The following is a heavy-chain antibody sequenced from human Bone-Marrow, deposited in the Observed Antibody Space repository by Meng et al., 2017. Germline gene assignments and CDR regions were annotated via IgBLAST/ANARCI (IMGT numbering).Heavy chain of an antibody. Sequence: GESLKISCTASGFTFSNYWMSWVRQAPGKGLEWVANIKQDGSEKYYVDSVKGRFTISRDNAKNSLYLQMNSLRADDTAVYYCARDHVSIPESIAVAGTGYDSWGQGTLVTVSS. CDR2: IKQDGSEK. D-gene: IGHD6-19*01. V-gene: IGHV3-7*01. CDR1: GFTFSNYW. J-gene: IGHJ4*02. CDR3: ARDHVSIPESIAVAGTGYDS.